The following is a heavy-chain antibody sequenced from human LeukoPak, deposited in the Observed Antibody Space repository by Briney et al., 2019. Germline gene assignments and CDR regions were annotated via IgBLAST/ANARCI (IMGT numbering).Heavy chain of an antibody. D-gene: IGHD5-12*01. CDR3: ASQPSRYSGYGIDY. Sequence: SETLSLTCTVSGGSISSYYCSWIRQPPGHGLEWIVYMYYSGSTNYKPALKSRVIISVDTSKNQFSLMLSSVTAADTAVYYCASQPSRYSGYGIDYWGQGTLVTVSS. V-gene: IGHV4-59*08. J-gene: IGHJ4*02. CDR2: MYYSGST. CDR1: GGSISSYY.